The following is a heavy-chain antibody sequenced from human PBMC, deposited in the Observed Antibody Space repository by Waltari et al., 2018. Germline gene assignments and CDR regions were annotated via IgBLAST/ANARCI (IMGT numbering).Heavy chain of an antibody. J-gene: IGHJ1*01. CDR3: AKPFYNWDDPLHS. D-gene: IGHD1-20*01. CDR2: ISVSDAT. CDR1: GLTSVTHA. Sequence: EVQLLESGGGLVQPGGSLRTPCQAHGLTSVTHAITWVRQAPGKGLEWVSSISVSDATYYADSVKGRFTISRDYSDNTVYLQMDSLRADDTAVYFCAKPFYNWDDPLHSWGQGTPVTVSS. V-gene: IGHV3-23*01.